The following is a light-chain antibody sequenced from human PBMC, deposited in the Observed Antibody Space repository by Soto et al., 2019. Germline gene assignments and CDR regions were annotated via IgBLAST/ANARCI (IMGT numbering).Light chain of an antibody. V-gene: IGKV3-15*01. CDR3: QQYNNWLQT. Sequence: IAMTQSPATLSVSPGEGATLSCRASQSIGTNLAWYQQKPGQAPRLLIYGASTRATGLPARFSGSGSGTEFTLTISSLQSEDLAVYYCQQYNNWLQTFGQGTRVEIK. J-gene: IGKJ1*01. CDR2: GAS. CDR1: QSIGTN.